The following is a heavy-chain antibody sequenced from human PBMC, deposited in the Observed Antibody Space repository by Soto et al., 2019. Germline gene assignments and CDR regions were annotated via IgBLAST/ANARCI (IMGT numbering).Heavy chain of an antibody. D-gene: IGHD2-2*01. CDR2: IYYSGST. Sequence: PSETLSLTCTVSGGSISSSSYYWGWIRQPPGKGLEWIGSIYYSGSTYYNPSLKSRVTISVDTSKNQFSLKLSSVTAADTAVYYCARHPRCSSTSCYVGFDPWGQGTLVTVSS. V-gene: IGHV4-39*01. CDR1: GGSISSSSYY. J-gene: IGHJ5*02. CDR3: ARHPRCSSTSCYVGFDP.